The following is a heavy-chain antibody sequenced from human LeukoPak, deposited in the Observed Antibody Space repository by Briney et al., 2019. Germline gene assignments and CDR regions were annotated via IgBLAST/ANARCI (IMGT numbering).Heavy chain of an antibody. CDR2: INSDGSST. CDR3: ARDPSGIAVAATSDAFDI. V-gene: IGHV3-74*01. D-gene: IGHD6-19*01. J-gene: IGHJ3*02. CDR1: GFTFSSYW. Sequence: GGSLRLSCAASGFTFSSYWMHWVRQAPGKGLVWVSRINSDGSSTSYADSVKGRFTISRDNAKNTLYPQMNSLRAEDTAVYYCARDPSGIAVAATSDAFDIWGQGTMVTVSS.